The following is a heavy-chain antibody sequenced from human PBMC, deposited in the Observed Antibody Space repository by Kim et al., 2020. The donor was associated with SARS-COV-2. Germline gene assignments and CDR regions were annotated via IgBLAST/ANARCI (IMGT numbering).Heavy chain of an antibody. Sequence: SETLSLTCTVSGGSISSYYWSWIRQPPGKGLEWIGYIYYSGSTNYNPSLKSRVTISVDTSKNQFSLKLSSVTAADTAVYYCATSQVGYSYGMVWGQGTLVTVSS. CDR2: IYYSGST. J-gene: IGHJ4*02. CDR3: ATSQVGYSYGMV. V-gene: IGHV4-59*13. CDR1: GGSISSYY. D-gene: IGHD5-18*01.